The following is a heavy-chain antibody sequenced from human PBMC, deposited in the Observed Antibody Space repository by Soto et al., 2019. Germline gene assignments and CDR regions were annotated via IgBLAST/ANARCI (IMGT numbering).Heavy chain of an antibody. D-gene: IGHD4-17*01. CDR3: TLSYGDSYYYYYGMDV. J-gene: IGHJ6*02. Sequence: PGESLKISCGGSGFSFSRYTFGWVRQVPGKGLEWMGVIHPGDSDTIYSPSFQGQVTISADKSISTAYLQWSSLKASDTAMYYCTLSYGDSYYYYYGMDVWGQGTTVTVSS. V-gene: IGHV5-51*01. CDR1: GFSFSRYT. CDR2: IHPGDSDT.